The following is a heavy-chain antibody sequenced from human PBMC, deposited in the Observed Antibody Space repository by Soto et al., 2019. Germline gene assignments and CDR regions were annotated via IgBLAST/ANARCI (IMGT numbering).Heavy chain of an antibody. Sequence: QVQLVQSGAEVKKPGASLKVSCKASGYTFTSYYMHWVRQAPGQGLEWMGIINPSGGSTSYAQKFQGRVTMTRDTSTSTVYMELSSLRSEDTAVYYCARARKVGATKGSWFDPWGQGTLVTVSS. D-gene: IGHD1-26*01. V-gene: IGHV1-46*01. J-gene: IGHJ5*02. CDR3: ARARKVGATKGSWFDP. CDR1: GYTFTSYY. CDR2: INPSGGST.